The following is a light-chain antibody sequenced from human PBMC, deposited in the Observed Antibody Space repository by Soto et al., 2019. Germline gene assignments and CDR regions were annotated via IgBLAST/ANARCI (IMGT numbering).Light chain of an antibody. CDR1: PSIPTH. J-gene: IGKJ1*01. CDR2: AAS. CDR3: QYRGT. V-gene: IGKV1-39*01. Sequence: DIQMTQSPSAQSASVGDTATITCRASPSIPTHLNWYQQRPGRVTGLLIYAASSLHSGVPSRFSGSGSGTDVNLTISSFQPEDVATYYCQYRGTLSQGTKV.